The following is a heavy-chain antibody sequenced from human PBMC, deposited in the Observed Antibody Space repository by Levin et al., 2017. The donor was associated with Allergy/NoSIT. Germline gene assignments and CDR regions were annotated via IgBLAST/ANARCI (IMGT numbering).Heavy chain of an antibody. J-gene: IGHJ6*02. CDR3: ARDLQVAAAGTLYYYYSGMDV. D-gene: IGHD6-13*01. Sequence: PGGSLRLSCAASGFTFSSYAMHWVRQAPGKGLEWVAVISYDGSNKYYADSVKGRFTISRDNSKNTLYLQMNSLRAEDTAVYYCARDLQVAAAGTLYYYYSGMDVWGQGTTVTVSS. V-gene: IGHV3-30*04. CDR2: ISYDGSNK. CDR1: GFTFSSYA.